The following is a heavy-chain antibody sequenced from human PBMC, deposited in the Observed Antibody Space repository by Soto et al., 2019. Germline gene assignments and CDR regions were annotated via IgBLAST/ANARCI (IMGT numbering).Heavy chain of an antibody. CDR1: GGSISSSSYY. Sequence: QLQLQESGPGLVKPSETLSLTCTVSGGSISSSSYYWGWIRQPPGKGLEWIGNIYYSGSTYYNPSIQRRVATSVDTSEYQFSLMLSSVTAAYTAVCYCARQNIAVATTGAWCDPWGQGTLVTVSS. D-gene: IGHD6-19*01. CDR2: IYYSGST. CDR3: ARQNIAVATTGAWCDP. V-gene: IGHV4-39*01. J-gene: IGHJ5*02.